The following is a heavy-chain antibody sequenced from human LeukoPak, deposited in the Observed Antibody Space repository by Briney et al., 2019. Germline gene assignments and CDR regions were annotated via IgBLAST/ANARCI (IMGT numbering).Heavy chain of an antibody. CDR1: GGSISSYY. Sequence: PSQTLSLTCTVSGGSISSYYWSWIRQPPGKGLEWIGYIYYSGSTNYNPSLKSRVTISVDTSKNQFSLKLSSVTAADTAVYYCARVRLDYYGSGSPDYFDYWGQGTLVTVSS. CDR3: ARVRLDYYGSGSPDYFDY. D-gene: IGHD3-10*01. V-gene: IGHV4-59*01. CDR2: IYYSGST. J-gene: IGHJ4*02.